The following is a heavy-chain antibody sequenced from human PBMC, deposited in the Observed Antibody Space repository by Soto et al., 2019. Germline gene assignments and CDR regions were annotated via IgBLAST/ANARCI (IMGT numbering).Heavy chain of an antibody. D-gene: IGHD2-8*01. Sequence: GGSLRLSCAASGFTFSKTWMNWVRQAPGKGLEWVSTISASGASTYYADSVKGRFTVSRDNSKNTLYLQMSSLRAEDTAIYYCARDSDLYESILYFDYWGRGTRVTVSS. CDR1: GFTFSKTW. J-gene: IGHJ4*02. CDR2: ISASGAST. V-gene: IGHV3-23*01. CDR3: ARDSDLYESILYFDY.